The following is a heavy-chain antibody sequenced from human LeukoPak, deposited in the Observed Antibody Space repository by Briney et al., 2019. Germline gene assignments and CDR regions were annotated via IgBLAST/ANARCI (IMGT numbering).Heavy chain of an antibody. Sequence: SETLSLTCAVYGGSFSGYYWSWIRQPPGKGLEWIGKINHSGSTNYNPSLKSRVTISVDTSKNQFSLKLSSVTAADTAVYYCARVGVGAIDYWGQGTLVTVSS. CDR1: GGSFSGYY. V-gene: IGHV4-34*01. D-gene: IGHD1-26*01. CDR3: ARVGVGAIDY. CDR2: INHSGST. J-gene: IGHJ4*02.